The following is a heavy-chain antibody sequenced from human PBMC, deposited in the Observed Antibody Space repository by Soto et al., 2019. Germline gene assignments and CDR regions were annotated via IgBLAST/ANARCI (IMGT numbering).Heavy chain of an antibody. CDR2: IYHSGST. CDR1: GYSISSGYY. D-gene: IGHD4-17*01. Sequence: SETLSLTCAVSGYSISSGYYWGWIRQPPGKGLEWIGSIYHSGSTYYNPSLKSRVTISVDTSKNQFSLKLSSVTAADTAVYYCARDAYGEVDYWGQGTLVTVSS. CDR3: ARDAYGEVDY. J-gene: IGHJ4*02. V-gene: IGHV4-38-2*02.